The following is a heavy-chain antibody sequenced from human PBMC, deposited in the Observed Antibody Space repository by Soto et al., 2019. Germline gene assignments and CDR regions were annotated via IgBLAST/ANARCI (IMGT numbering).Heavy chain of an antibody. V-gene: IGHV6-1*01. CDR3: ARDSYYDFWSGYLTHDAFDI. Sequence: QTLSLTCAISGDTFYSNSAAWNWIRQSPSRGLEWLGRTYYRSRWYNDYAVSVKSRITINPYTSKNQFSLQLNSVTPEDTAVYYCARDSYYDFWSGYLTHDAFDIWGQGTMVTVSS. CDR1: GDTFYSNSAA. J-gene: IGHJ3*02. D-gene: IGHD3-3*01. CDR2: TYYRSRWYN.